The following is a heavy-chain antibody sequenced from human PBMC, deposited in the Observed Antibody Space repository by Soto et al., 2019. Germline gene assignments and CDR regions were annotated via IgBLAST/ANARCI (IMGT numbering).Heavy chain of an antibody. D-gene: IGHD5-12*01. CDR3: ARALEMATNAFDY. V-gene: IGHV4-4*02. Sequence: QVQLQESGPGLVRPSGTVSLTCAVSGLSISSGDWWSWVRQPPGKGLEWIGEIHHSGSANYNPSLKSRVTLSVVPSKDLFSLTLISVTAADTAVYYCARALEMATNAFDYWGQGTLVTVSS. CDR1: GLSISSGDW. J-gene: IGHJ4*02. CDR2: IHHSGSA.